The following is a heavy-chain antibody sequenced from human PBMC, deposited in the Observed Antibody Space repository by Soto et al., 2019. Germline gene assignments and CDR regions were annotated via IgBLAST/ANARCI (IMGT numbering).Heavy chain of an antibody. CDR2: IGSKAYGGTT. CDR1: GFTFGDYA. CDR3: TRASRSTRYFDWLYPPNWFDP. J-gene: IGHJ5*02. Sequence: GGSLSLSCTASGFTFGDYAMSWFRQAPGKGLEWVGFIGSKAYGGTTEYAASVKGRFTISRDDSKSIAYFQMNSLKTEDPAVYYCTRASRSTRYFDWLYPPNWFDPWGQEPWSPSPQ. V-gene: IGHV3-49*03. D-gene: IGHD3-9*01.